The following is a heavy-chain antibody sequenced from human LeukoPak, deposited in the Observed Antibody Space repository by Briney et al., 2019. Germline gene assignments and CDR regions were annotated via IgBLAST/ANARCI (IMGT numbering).Heavy chain of an antibody. D-gene: IGHD6-13*01. CDR3: SKGPSSTWYYFDY. CDR2: VSDDGSNK. Sequence: PGRSLRLSCAASGCTFSHYGMHWVRQAPGKGLEWVAVVSDDGSNKYYADSVKGRFTISRDNSKNTLYLQMHSLRTEDTAVYYCSKGPSSTWYYFDYWGQGTLVTVSS. V-gene: IGHV3-30*18. J-gene: IGHJ4*02. CDR1: GCTFSHYG.